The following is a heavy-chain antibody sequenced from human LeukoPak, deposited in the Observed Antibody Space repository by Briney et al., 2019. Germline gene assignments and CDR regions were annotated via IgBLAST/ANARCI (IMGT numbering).Heavy chain of an antibody. D-gene: IGHD3-22*01. V-gene: IGHV3-11*01. CDR3: ARYPSYYDSSIYYFDY. CDR1: GFTFSDYY. Sequence: GGSLRLSCAASGFTFSDYYMSWIRQAPGKGLEWVSYISSSGSTIYYADSVKGRSTISRDNSKNTLYLQMNSLRAEDTAVYYCARYPSYYDSSIYYFDYWGQGTLVTVSS. J-gene: IGHJ4*02. CDR2: ISSSGSTI.